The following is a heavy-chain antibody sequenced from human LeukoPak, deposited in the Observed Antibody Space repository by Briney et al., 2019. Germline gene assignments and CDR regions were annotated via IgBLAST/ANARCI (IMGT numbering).Heavy chain of an antibody. V-gene: IGHV1-2*02. CDR3: AKGTGEGYTYGRYFFDY. Sequence: ASVKVSCKASGYTFTSYYIHWVRQAPGQGLEWMGWSNPNSGGTHYAQKFQGRVTMTRDTSISTAYMELSRLRFDDTAVYYCAKGTGEGYTYGRYFFDYWGQGTLVTVSS. CDR1: GYTFTSYY. CDR2: SNPNSGGT. J-gene: IGHJ4*02. D-gene: IGHD5-18*01.